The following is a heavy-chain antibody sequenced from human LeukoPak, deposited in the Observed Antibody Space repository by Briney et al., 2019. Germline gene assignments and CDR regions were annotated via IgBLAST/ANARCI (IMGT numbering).Heavy chain of an antibody. Sequence: GGSLRLSCAASGFTFSSYSMNWVRQAPGKGLEWVSHITTSGTAMFYADSVKGRSTISRDNAKNSLYLQMNSLRDEDTAVYYCASSGSYRFDYWGQGTLVTVSS. V-gene: IGHV3-48*02. J-gene: IGHJ4*02. D-gene: IGHD1-26*01. CDR3: ASSGSYRFDY. CDR1: GFTFSSYS. CDR2: ITTSGTAM.